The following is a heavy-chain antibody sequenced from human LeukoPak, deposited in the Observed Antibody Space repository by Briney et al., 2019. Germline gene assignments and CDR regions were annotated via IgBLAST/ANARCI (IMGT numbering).Heavy chain of an antibody. J-gene: IGHJ5*02. CDR1: VGSISSSTYY. CDR2: IYYSGNT. CDR3: GGRGPGVRGVLGWFDP. D-gene: IGHD3-10*01. V-gene: IGHV4-39*01. Sequence: SETLSLTCTVSVGSISSSTYYWGWIRQPPGKGLEWIGSIYYSGNTYYNPSLQSRVTISVDTSKNQFSLRLSSLTAADTAVYYCGGRGPGVRGVLGWFDPWGQGTLVTVSS.